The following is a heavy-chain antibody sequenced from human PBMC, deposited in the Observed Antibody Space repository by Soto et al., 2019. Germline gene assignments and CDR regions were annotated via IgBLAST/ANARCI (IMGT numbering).Heavy chain of an antibody. D-gene: IGHD4-17*01. V-gene: IGHV3-11*01. CDR1: GFTFSDYY. J-gene: IGHJ3*02. Sequence: GGSLRLSCAASGFTFSDYYMSWIRQAPGKGLEWVSYISSSGSTIYYADSVKGRFTISRDNAKNSLYLQMNSLRAEDTAVYYCARDRRDYVADAFDIWGQGTMVTVSS. CDR3: ARDRRDYVADAFDI. CDR2: ISSSGSTI.